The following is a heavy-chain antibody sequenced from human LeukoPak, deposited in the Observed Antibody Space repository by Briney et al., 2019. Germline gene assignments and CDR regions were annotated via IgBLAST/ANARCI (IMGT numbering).Heavy chain of an antibody. Sequence: GGSLRLSCAASGFTFSRYAVGWVRQAPGKGLEWVSGISGSGGNTNYADSVEGRFTISRDNSKNTVYLQMNSLRAEDTAVYYCAKGSSSWSTFYFDNWPQGTLVTVSS. CDR3: AKGSSSWSTFYFDN. V-gene: IGHV3-23*01. D-gene: IGHD6-13*01. CDR2: ISGSGGNT. CDR1: GFTFSRYA. J-gene: IGHJ4*02.